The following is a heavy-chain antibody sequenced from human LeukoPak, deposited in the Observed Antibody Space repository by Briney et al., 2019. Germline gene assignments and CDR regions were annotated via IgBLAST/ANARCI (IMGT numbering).Heavy chain of an antibody. CDR3: ARVWSETGPDPGYSYYYGMDV. D-gene: IGHD3-9*01. V-gene: IGHV3-30*04. CDR2: ISYDGSNK. Sequence: PGGSLRLSCAASGFTFSSYAMHWVRQAPGKGLEWVAVISYDGSNKYYADSVKGRFTISRDNSKNTLYLQMNSLRAEDTAVYYCARVWSETGPDPGYSYYYGMDVWGQGTTVPVSS. CDR1: GFTFSSYA. J-gene: IGHJ6*02.